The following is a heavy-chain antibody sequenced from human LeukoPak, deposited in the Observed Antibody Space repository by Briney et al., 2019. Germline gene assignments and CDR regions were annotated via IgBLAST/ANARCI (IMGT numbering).Heavy chain of an antibody. CDR1: GFTFSTYW. CDR2: IKSEGSST. J-gene: IGHJ4*02. Sequence: PGGSLRLSCAASGFTFSTYWMHWVRHAPGKGVVWFSRIKSEGSSTSYADSVKGRFTISRDNAKNTLYLQMNSLRAEDTAVYYCTRDQVYCTGGYCYFEYWGQGTLVSVSS. V-gene: IGHV3-74*01. CDR3: TRDQVYCTGGYCYFEY. D-gene: IGHD2-8*02.